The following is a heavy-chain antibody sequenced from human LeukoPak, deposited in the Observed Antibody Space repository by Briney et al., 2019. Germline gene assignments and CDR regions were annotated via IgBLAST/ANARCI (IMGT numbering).Heavy chain of an antibody. CDR2: IYTSGST. D-gene: IGHD6-13*01. Sequence: SETLSLTCTVSGGSISSSSYYWGWIRQPAGKGLEWIGRIYTSGSTNYNPSLKSRVTMSVDTSKNQFSLKLSSVTAADTAVYYCARAQPDSSSWRGYYYYYYMDVWGKGTTVTISS. CDR3: ARAQPDSSSWRGYYYYYYMDV. J-gene: IGHJ6*03. CDR1: GGSISSSSYY. V-gene: IGHV4-61*02.